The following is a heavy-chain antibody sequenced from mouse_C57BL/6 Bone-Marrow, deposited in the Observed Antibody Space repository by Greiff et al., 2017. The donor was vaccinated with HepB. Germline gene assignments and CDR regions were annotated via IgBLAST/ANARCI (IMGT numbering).Heavy chain of an antibody. CDR3: ARGGDYDGGNYFDY. V-gene: IGHV5-16*01. CDR1: GFTFSDYY. J-gene: IGHJ2*01. Sequence: EVKLVESEGGLVQPGSSMILSCTASGFTFSDYYMAWVRQVPEKGLEWVANINYDGSSTYYLDSLKSRFIISRDNAKNILYLQMSSLKSEDTTTYYCARGGDYDGGNYFDYWGQGTTLTVSS. D-gene: IGHD2-4*01. CDR2: INYDGSST.